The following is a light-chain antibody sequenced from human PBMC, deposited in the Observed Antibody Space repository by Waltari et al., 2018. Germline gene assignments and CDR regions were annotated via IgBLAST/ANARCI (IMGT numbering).Light chain of an antibody. Sequence: EFAFTQSPGTLTLSPGQSATLSCRASQSVSSSYLAWYQQKPGQAPRLLIYGASSRATGIPDRFSGSGSGTDFTLTISRLEPEDFAVYYCQQYGSSPLTFGGGTKVEIK. CDR1: QSVSSSY. J-gene: IGKJ4*01. CDR2: GAS. V-gene: IGKV3-20*01. CDR3: QQYGSSPLT.